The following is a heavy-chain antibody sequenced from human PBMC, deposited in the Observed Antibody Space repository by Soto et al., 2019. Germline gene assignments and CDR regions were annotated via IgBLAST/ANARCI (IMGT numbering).Heavy chain of an antibody. CDR1: GYTFTSYY. CDR3: ARSEPYYYNWFDP. J-gene: IGHJ5*02. D-gene: IGHD3-22*01. CDR2: INPSGGST. V-gene: IGHV1-46*01. Sequence: QVQLVQSGAEVKKPGASVKVSCKASGYTFTSYYMHWVRQAPGQGLEWMGIINPSGGSTSYAQKCQGRVTTTRDTYTSTVYMELSSLRSEDTAVYCCARSEPYYYNWFDPWGQGTLVTVSS.